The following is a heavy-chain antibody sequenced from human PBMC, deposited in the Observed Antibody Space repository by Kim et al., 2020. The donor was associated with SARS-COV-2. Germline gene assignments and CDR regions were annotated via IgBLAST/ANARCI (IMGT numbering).Heavy chain of an antibody. Sequence: SETLSLTCTVSGGSLNTYYWSWIRQPPGKGLEWIGYIYGSGRTNYNPSLKSRVTMSVDTSKNQISLNLTSVTAADTAVYYCARDALPYNWNGRENWLDPWGQGTLVTVSA. CDR1: GGSLNTYY. CDR2: IYGSGRT. D-gene: IGHD1-1*01. CDR3: ARDALPYNWNGRENWLDP. V-gene: IGHV4-59*01. J-gene: IGHJ5*02.